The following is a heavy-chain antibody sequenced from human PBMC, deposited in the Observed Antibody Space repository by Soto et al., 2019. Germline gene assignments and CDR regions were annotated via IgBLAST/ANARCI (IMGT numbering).Heavy chain of an antibody. D-gene: IGHD1-26*01. J-gene: IGHJ6*02. CDR1: GYTFTSYA. CDR2: INAGNGNT. CDR3: ARGATKNHYYYYGMDV. V-gene: IGHV1-3*01. Sequence: GASVKVSCKASGYTFTSYAMHWVRQAPGQRLEWMGWINAGNGNTKYSQKFPGRVTITRDTSASTAYMELSSLRSEDTAVYYCARGATKNHYYYYGMDVWGQGTTVTVYS.